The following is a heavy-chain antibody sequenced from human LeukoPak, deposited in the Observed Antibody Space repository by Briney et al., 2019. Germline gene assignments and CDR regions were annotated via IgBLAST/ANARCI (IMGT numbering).Heavy chain of an antibody. V-gene: IGHV1-18*01. CDR2: ISAYNGNT. D-gene: IGHD3-22*01. J-gene: IGHJ4*02. Sequence: ASARVSCKASGYTFTSHDINWVRQATGQGLEWMGWISAYNGNTNYAQKFQGRVTMTTDTSTSTAYMELRSLRSDDTAVYYCARGNYDGSGYFGDYWGQGTLVTVSS. CDR3: ARGNYDGSGYFGDY. CDR1: GYTFTSHD.